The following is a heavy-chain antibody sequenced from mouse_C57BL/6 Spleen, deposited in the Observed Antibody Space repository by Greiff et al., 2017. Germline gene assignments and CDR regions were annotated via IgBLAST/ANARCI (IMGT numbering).Heavy chain of an antibody. J-gene: IGHJ4*01. D-gene: IGHD4-1*01. V-gene: IGHV5-16*01. CDR2: INYDGSSP. Sequence: DVKLVESEGGLVQPGSSMKLSCTASGFTFSDYYMAWVRQVPEKGLEWVANINYDGSSPYYLDSLKSRFIISSDNAKNILYLQMSSLKSEDTATYYCARDKAGTRAMDYWGQGTSVTVSS. CDR3: ARDKAGTRAMDY. CDR1: GFTFSDYY.